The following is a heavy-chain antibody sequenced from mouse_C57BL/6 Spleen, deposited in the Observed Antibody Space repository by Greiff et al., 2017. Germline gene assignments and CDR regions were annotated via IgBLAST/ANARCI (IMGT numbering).Heavy chain of an antibody. CDR3: ARWGRTTVDDY. CDR1: GYAFSSSW. CDR2: IYPGDGDT. Sequence: VQLQQSGPELVKPGASVKISCKASGYAFSSSWMNWVKQRPGKGLEWIGRIYPGDGDTNYNGKFKGKATLTADKSSSTAYMQLSSLTSEDSAVYFCARWGRTTVDDYWGQGTTLTVSS. D-gene: IGHD1-1*01. V-gene: IGHV1-82*01. J-gene: IGHJ2*01.